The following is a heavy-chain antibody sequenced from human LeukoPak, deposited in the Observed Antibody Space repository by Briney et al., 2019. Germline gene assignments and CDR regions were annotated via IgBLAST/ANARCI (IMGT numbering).Heavy chain of an antibody. Sequence: SETLSLTCTVSGGSFSSTSYYWGWIRQPPGKGLEWIANIYHTGSTYYNPSLKSRVTISVDTSANQFSLKLNSVTAADTAVYYCARVSSSWSRFDPWGQGTLVTVSS. CDR2: IYHTGST. V-gene: IGHV4-39*01. J-gene: IGHJ5*02. D-gene: IGHD6-13*01. CDR3: ARVSSSWSRFDP. CDR1: GGSFSSTSYY.